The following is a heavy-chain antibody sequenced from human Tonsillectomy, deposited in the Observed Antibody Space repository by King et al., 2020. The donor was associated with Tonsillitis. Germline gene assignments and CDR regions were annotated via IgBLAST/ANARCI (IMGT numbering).Heavy chain of an antibody. Sequence: VQLQESGPGLVKPSETLSLTCTLSGGSITSYYWSWIRQPAGKGLEWIGRIYSSGSTNYNPSLKSRVTMSVDTSKNQFSLKLSSVTAADTAVYYCARGDYLDTSGYYPPFDYWGQGTLVTVSS. J-gene: IGHJ4*02. D-gene: IGHD3-22*01. V-gene: IGHV4-4*07. CDR2: IYSSGST. CDR1: GGSITSYY. CDR3: ARGDYLDTSGYYPPFDY.